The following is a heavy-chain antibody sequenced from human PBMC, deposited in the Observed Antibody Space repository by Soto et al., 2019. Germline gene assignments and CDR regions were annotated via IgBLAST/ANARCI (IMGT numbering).Heavy chain of an antibody. J-gene: IGHJ5*02. V-gene: IGHV4-30-4*01. CDR1: GGSISSGDYY. Sequence: QVQLQESGPGLVKPSQTLSLTCTVSGGSISSGDYYWSWIRQPPGKGLEWIGYIYYSGSTYYNPSLKRRVTISVDTSKNQFSLKLNSVTAADTAVYYCASAMVVTQNWFDPWGQGTLVTVSS. CDR2: IYYSGST. D-gene: IGHD2-21*02. CDR3: ASAMVVTQNWFDP.